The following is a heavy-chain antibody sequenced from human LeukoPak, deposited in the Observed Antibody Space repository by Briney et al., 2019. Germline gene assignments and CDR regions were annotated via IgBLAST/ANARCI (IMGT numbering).Heavy chain of an antibody. D-gene: IGHD5-12*01. CDR1: GFTFSSYA. Sequence: GGSLRLSCAASGFTFSSYAMSWVRQAPGKGLEWVSAISGSGGSTYYADSVKGRFTISRDNSKNTLYLQMNSLRAEDTAVYYCAKDEVDIVATRKSDYWGQGTLVTVSS. CDR2: ISGSGGST. V-gene: IGHV3-23*01. CDR3: AKDEVDIVATRKSDY. J-gene: IGHJ4*02.